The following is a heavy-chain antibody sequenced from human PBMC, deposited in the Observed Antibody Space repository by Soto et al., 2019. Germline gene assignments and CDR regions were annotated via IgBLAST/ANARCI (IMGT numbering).Heavy chain of an antibody. D-gene: IGHD5-18*01. CDR1: GFTFSSYA. J-gene: IGHJ6*02. V-gene: IGHV3-23*01. CDR3: AKDFLAAMTPYYYGMDV. Sequence: PGGSLRLSCAASGFTFSSYAMSWVRQAPGKGLEWVSAISGSGGSTYYADSVKGRFTISRDNSKTTLYLQMNSLRAEDTAVYYCAKDFLAAMTPYYYGMDVWGQGTTVTVSS. CDR2: ISGSGGST.